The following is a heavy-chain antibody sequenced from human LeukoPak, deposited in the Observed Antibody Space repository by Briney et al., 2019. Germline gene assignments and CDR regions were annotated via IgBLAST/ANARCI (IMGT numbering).Heavy chain of an antibody. CDR1: GGSISSYY. V-gene: IGHV4-59*08. CDR3: ARKRDCGGDCEWYFDL. CDR2: IYHSGST. J-gene: IGHJ2*01. Sequence: SETLSLTCTVSGGSISSYYWNWVRQPPGKGLEWIGYIYHSGSTNSNPSLKSRVTISVDTSKNQFSLKLSSVTAADTAVYYCARKRDCGGDCEWYFDLWGRGTLVTVSS. D-gene: IGHD2-21*02.